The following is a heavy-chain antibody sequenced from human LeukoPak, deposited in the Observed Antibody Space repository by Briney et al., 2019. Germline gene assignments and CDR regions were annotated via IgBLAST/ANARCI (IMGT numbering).Heavy chain of an antibody. CDR1: GFTFSSYG. CDR2: ISSSGSTI. Sequence: GGSLRLSCAASGFTFSSYGMNWVRQAPGKGLEWVSYISSSGSTIYYADSVKGRFTISRDNAKNSLYLQMNSLRAEDTAVYYCATARSSGYNWGQGTMVTVSS. V-gene: IGHV3-48*04. CDR3: ATARSSGYN. D-gene: IGHD3-22*01. J-gene: IGHJ3*02.